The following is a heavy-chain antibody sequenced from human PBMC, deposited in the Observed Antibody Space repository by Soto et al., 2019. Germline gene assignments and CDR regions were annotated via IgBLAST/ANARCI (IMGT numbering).Heavy chain of an antibody. D-gene: IGHD1-7*01. V-gene: IGHV3-48*01. J-gene: IGHJ4*02. CDR1: GFTFSSYS. CDR3: ARDASSGTTGGPDY. CDR2: ISSSSSTI. Sequence: GGSLRLSCAASGFTFSSYSMNWVRQAPGKGLEWVSYISSSSSTIYYADSVKGRFTISRDNAKNSLYLQMNSLRAEDTAVYYYARDASSGTTGGPDYWGQGTLVTVSS.